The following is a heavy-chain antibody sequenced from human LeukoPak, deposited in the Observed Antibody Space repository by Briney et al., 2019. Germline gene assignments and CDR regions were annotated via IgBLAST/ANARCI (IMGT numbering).Heavy chain of an antibody. CDR2: IYSGGST. V-gene: IGHV3-53*01. Sequence: GGSLRLSCAASGFTVSSNFMTWVRQAPGKGLEWVPVIYSGGSTYYADSVEGRFTISRDNSENTLYLQMNSLRAEDTAIYYCARDQYLDAAKVYYSGMDVWGQGTTVTVSS. CDR3: ARDQYLDAAKVYYSGMDV. CDR1: GFTVSSNF. J-gene: IGHJ6*02. D-gene: IGHD5-18*01.